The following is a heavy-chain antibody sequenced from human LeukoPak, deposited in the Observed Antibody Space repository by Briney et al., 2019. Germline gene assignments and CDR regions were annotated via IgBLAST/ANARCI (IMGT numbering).Heavy chain of an antibody. CDR2: INAGNGNT. Sequence: AASVKVSCKASGYTFTSYAMHWVRQAPGQRPEWMGWINAGNGNTKYSQKFQGRVTITRDTSASTAYMELSSLRPEDTAVYYCARVQSAYCSSSSRYGGYLDYWGQGTLVTVSS. J-gene: IGHJ4*02. D-gene: IGHD2-2*01. CDR1: GYTFTSYA. CDR3: ARVQSAYCSSSSRYGGYLDY. V-gene: IGHV1-3*01.